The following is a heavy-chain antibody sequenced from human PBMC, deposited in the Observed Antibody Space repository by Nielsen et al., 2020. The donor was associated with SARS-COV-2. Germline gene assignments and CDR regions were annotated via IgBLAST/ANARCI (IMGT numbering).Heavy chain of an antibody. CDR3: ARDDWSGYFDY. CDR1: GYTFTSYY. Sequence: ASVKVSCKASGYTFTSYYMHWVRQAPGQGLEWMGIINPSGGSTSYAQKFQGRVTVTKDTSTSTVYMELSSLRSEDTAVYYCARDDWSGYFDYWGQGTLVTVSS. J-gene: IGHJ4*02. V-gene: IGHV1-46*01. D-gene: IGHD3-3*01. CDR2: INPSGGST.